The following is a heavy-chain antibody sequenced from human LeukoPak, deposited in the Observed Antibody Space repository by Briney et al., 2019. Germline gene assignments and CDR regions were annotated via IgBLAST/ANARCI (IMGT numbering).Heavy chain of an antibody. J-gene: IGHJ6*03. CDR3: ARDLGDPYNYYYYFYMDV. Sequence: GGSLRLSCAASGFTFSSYTLNWVRQAPGKGLEWVSSVSTSGSFVYYADSVKGRFTISRDNAKNSLYLQMNSLRAEDTAMYFCARDLGDPYNYYYYFYMDVWGKGTTVTVSS. D-gene: IGHD5-24*01. V-gene: IGHV3-21*01. CDR1: GFTFSSYT. CDR2: VSTSGSFV.